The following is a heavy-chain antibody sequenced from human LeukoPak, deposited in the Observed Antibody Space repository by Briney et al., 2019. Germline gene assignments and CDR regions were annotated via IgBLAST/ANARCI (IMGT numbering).Heavy chain of an antibody. D-gene: IGHD3-16*02. CDR2: ISGSGGDT. J-gene: IGHJ4*02. CDR3: AKDTSYHGY. V-gene: IGHV3-23*01. CDR1: GFTFDDSA. Sequence: GGSLRLSCAASGFTFDDSAMHWVRQAPGKGLEWVSGISGSGGDTYYADSVKGRFSISRDKSKNTLYLQMNSLRAEDTAVYYCAKDTSYHGYWGQGTLVTVSS.